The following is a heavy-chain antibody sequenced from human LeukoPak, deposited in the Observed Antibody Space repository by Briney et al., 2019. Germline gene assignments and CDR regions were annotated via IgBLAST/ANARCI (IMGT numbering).Heavy chain of an antibody. J-gene: IGHJ6*02. V-gene: IGHV1-69*06. CDR1: GYTFSSYA. CDR2: IIPIFGTA. Sequence: ASVKVSCKASGYTFSSYAISWVRQAPGQGLEWMGGIIPIFGTANYAQKFQGRVTMTEDTSTDTAYMELSSLRSEDTAVYYCATDLRGSLLLGATLHYYYGMDVWGQGTTVTVSS. D-gene: IGHD1-26*01. CDR3: ATDLRGSLLLGATLHYYYGMDV.